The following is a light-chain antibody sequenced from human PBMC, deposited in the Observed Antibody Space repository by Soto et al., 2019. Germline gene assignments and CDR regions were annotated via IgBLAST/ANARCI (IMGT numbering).Light chain of an antibody. CDR3: QQYNSYRA. V-gene: IGKV1-9*01. J-gene: IGKJ1*01. Sequence: DIQLTQSPSSLSASVGDRVTITCQANQDINRYVNWYQQQLGKAPKLLMFDAATLESGVPSRFSGSGSGTEFTLTISSLQPDDFATYYCQQYNSYRAFGQGTKVDIK. CDR2: DAA. CDR1: QDINRY.